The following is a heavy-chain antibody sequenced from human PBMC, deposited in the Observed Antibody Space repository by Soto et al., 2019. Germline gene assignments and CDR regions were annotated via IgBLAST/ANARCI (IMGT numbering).Heavy chain of an antibody. Sequence: QVQLQESGPGLVKSSQTLSLTCTVSGGSISSGGSYWSWIRPRPGKAREWFGYIFYSESFYYTPSLKWLVVLLADTSKNQFTLKLSSVTDADTAVYYCARAPEPPPIVGVVRPYFFDFWCQGTLVTVS. CDR3: ARAPEPPPIVGVVRPYFFDF. D-gene: IGHD3-3*01. CDR1: GGSISSGGSY. V-gene: IGHV4-31*01. J-gene: IGHJ4*02. CDR2: IFYSESF.